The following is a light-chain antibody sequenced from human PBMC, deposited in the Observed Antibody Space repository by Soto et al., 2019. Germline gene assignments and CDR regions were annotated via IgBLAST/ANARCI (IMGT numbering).Light chain of an antibody. CDR2: KAS. V-gene: IGKV1-5*03. CDR1: QTISSW. Sequence: DIPMTQSPSTLSGSVGDRVTITCRASQTISSWLAWYQQKPGKAPKLLIYKASTLKSGVPSRFSGSGSGTELTLNISSLQPDDFATYYCQHYNSYSEAFGQGTKVELK. J-gene: IGKJ1*01. CDR3: QHYNSYSEA.